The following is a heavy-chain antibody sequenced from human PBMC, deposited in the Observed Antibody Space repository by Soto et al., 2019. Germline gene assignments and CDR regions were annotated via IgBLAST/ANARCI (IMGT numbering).Heavy chain of an antibody. CDR3: ARIRITIFGVVNPFNWFDP. V-gene: IGHV4-39*01. Sequence: SETLSLTCTVSGGSISSSSYYWGGIRQPPGKGMEWIGSIYYSGSTYYNPSLKSRVTISVDTSKNQFSLKLSSVTAADTAVYYCARIRITIFGVVNPFNWFDPWGQGTLVTVSS. J-gene: IGHJ5*02. D-gene: IGHD3-3*01. CDR2: IYYSGST. CDR1: GGSISSSSYY.